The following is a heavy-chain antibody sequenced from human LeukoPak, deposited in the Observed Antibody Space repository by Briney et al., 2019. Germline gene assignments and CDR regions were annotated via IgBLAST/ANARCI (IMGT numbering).Heavy chain of an antibody. Sequence: SETLSLTCGLSGGSISSTNWWSWVRPPPGQGLEWIGEVSLTGETNYNPSLNGRVTMSLDGSRNQLSLTLTSVTAADTAIYYCSRESGAFCPFGYWGQGTLVIVPP. CDR2: VSLTGET. V-gene: IGHV4-4*02. CDR3: SRESGAFCPFGY. D-gene: IGHD1-26*01. J-gene: IGHJ4*02. CDR1: GGSISSTNW.